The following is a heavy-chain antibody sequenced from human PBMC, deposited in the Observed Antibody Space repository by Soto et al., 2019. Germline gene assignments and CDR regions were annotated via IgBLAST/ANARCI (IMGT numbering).Heavy chain of an antibody. CDR1: GGSFSGYY. CDR3: ARDEWYYYGSGSYYPYYYGMDV. V-gene: IGHV4-34*01. CDR2: INHSGST. Sequence: PSETLSLTCAVYGGSFSGYYWSWIRQPPGKGLEWIGEINHSGSTNYNPSLKSRATISVDTPKNQFSPKLSSVTAADTAVYYCARDEWYYYGSGSYYPYYYGMDVWGQGTTVTVSS. D-gene: IGHD3-10*01. J-gene: IGHJ6*02.